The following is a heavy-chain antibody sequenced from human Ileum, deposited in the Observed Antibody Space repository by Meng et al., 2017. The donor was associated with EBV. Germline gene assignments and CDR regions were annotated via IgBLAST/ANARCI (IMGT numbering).Heavy chain of an antibody. J-gene: IGHJ4*02. CDR3: ARDIAVGGTVGAIDY. CDR1: GITLSNHA. Sequence: QGTLGGSGGGVVQPGESLKLSCVASGITLSNHAMHWVRQAPGKGLEWVAVISSDGSRKYYADSVTGQFTISRDNSENTLYLQMNSLRVEDTAVYSCARDIAVGGTVGAIDYWGQGTLVTVSS. D-gene: IGHD6-19*01. CDR2: ISSDGSRK. V-gene: IGHV3-30-3*01.